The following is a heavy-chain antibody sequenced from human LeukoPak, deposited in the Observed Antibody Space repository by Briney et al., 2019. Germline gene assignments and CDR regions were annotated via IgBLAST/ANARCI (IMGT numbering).Heavy chain of an antibody. CDR3: ARDILTGYPN. V-gene: IGHV4-39*07. Sequence: SETLSLTCTVSGGSISSSSYYWGWIRQPPGKGLEWIGGIYHSGSTYYNPSLKSRVTISVDTSKNQFSLKLSSVTAADTAVYYCARDILTGYPNWGQGTLVTVSS. CDR1: GGSISSSSYY. J-gene: IGHJ4*02. CDR2: IYHSGST. D-gene: IGHD3-9*01.